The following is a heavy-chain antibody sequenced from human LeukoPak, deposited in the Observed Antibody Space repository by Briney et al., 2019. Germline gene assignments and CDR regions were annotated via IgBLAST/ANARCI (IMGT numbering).Heavy chain of an antibody. D-gene: IGHD6-19*01. J-gene: IGHJ4*02. CDR3: ARRVRSTGWYIFDF. CDR1: GFTFSNHW. Sequence: GGSLRLSCAASGFTFSNHWMHWVRRAPGKGLVWVSRISGDGSSTSYADSVKGRFTISRDNAKNTLYLQMNSLRAEDTAVYYCARRVRSTGWYIFDFWGQGTLVTVSS. V-gene: IGHV3-74*01. CDR2: ISGDGSST.